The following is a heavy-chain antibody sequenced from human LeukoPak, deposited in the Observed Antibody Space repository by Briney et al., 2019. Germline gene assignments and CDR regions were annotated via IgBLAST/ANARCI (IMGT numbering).Heavy chain of an antibody. CDR3: AKGGAAAGMYYFDY. V-gene: IGHV3-9*01. D-gene: IGHD6-13*01. CDR2: ISWNSGSI. J-gene: IGHJ4*02. Sequence: GGSLRLSCAASGFTFSNHNMNWVRQAPGKGLEWVSGISWNSGSIGYAGSVKGRFTISRDDAKNSLYLQMNSLRAEDTALYYCAKGGAAAGMYYFDYWGQGTLVTVSS. CDR1: GFTFSNHN.